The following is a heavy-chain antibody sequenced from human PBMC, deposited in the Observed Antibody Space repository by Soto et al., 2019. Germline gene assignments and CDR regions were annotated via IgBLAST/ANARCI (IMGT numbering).Heavy chain of an antibody. J-gene: IGHJ5*02. CDR1: GYRFTSYW. V-gene: IGHV5-51*01. CDR3: ARKDKSGYFNWFDP. D-gene: IGHD3-22*01. Sequence: GETLKISCRTSGYRFTSYWIAWVRQMPGKGLEWMGIIFPSDSDTRYSPSFQGQVTISADRSTSTVFLQWASLKASDTAVYFCARKDKSGYFNWFDPWGQGTLVTVSS. CDR2: IFPSDSDT.